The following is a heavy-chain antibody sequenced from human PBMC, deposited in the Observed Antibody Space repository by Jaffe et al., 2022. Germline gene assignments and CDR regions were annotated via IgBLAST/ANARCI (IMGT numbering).Heavy chain of an antibody. Sequence: EVQLVESGGGLVQPGGSLRLSCAASGFTFSSYWMSWVRQAPGKGLEWVANIKQDGSEKYYVDSVKGRFTISRDNAKNSLYLQMNSLRAEDTAVYYCARVITGTTYYYYYYYMDVWGKGTTVTVSS. CDR3: ARVITGTTYYYYYYYMDV. J-gene: IGHJ6*03. V-gene: IGHV3-7*01. CDR1: GFTFSSYW. CDR2: IKQDGSEK. D-gene: IGHD1-7*01.